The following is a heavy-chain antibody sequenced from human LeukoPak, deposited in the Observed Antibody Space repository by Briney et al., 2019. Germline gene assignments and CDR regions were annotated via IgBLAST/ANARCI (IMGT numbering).Heavy chain of an antibody. Sequence: ASVKVSCRVSGYSLTALAIHWVRQAPGKGLEWMGRFDPDDGARIYSQRFQDRFLMTEDPSSDTAYMELSGLRSEDTAVYFCASDRTMTTVTSGQSWDDPWGQGTLVTVSS. CDR2: FDPDDGAR. D-gene: IGHD4-17*01. V-gene: IGHV1-24*01. CDR3: ASDRTMTTVTSGQSWDDP. J-gene: IGHJ5*02. CDR1: GYSLTALA.